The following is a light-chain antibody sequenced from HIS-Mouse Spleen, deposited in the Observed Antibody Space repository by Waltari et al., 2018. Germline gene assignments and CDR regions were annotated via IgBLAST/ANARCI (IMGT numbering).Light chain of an antibody. CDR3: NSRDSSGNHVV. J-gene: IGLJ2*01. CDR1: SLRSYY. V-gene: IGLV3-19*01. Sequence: SSELTQDPAVSVALGQTVRITCQGDSLRSYYASWYQQKPGQAPVLVIYGKNNPPSGIQDRFAGSSSGNTGSLTITGDQAEDEADYYCNSRDSSGNHVVFGGGTKLTVL. CDR2: GKN.